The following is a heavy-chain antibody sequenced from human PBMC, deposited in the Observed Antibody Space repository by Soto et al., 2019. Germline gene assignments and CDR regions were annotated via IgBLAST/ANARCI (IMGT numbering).Heavy chain of an antibody. CDR1: GGSISSGDYF. CDR3: ARGPITGTTDY. J-gene: IGHJ4*02. D-gene: IGHD1-7*01. Sequence: SETLSLTCTVSGGSISSGDYFWNWIRQPPGKGLEWIGYIYYSGTTYYNPSLKSRVTISVDTSKNQFSLKLNSVTAAGTAVYYCARGPITGTTDYWGQGTLVTVSS. CDR2: IYYSGTT. V-gene: IGHV4-30-4*01.